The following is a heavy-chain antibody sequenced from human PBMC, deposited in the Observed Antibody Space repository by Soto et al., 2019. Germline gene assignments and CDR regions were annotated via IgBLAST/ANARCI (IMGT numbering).Heavy chain of an antibody. J-gene: IGHJ4*02. Sequence: QLKLVESGGGVVQPGRSLRLSCAASGFTFSSYGMHWVRQAPGKGLELVAIVWYDGSRQYYTDSLKGRFTISRDNSKNMVYLQMNSLRAEDTAVYYCSRGGLAAAAIDTWGQGTLVNVSS. D-gene: IGHD2-2*02. V-gene: IGHV3-33*01. CDR1: GFTFSSYG. CDR2: VWYDGSRQ. CDR3: SRGGLAAAAIDT.